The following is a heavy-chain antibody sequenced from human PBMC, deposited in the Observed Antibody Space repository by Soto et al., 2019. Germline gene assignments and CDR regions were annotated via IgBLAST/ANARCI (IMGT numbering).Heavy chain of an antibody. CDR1: GGSISSGGYY. D-gene: IGHD3-16*02. J-gene: IGHJ4*02. V-gene: IGHV4-61*08. CDR3: ARDAAITFGGVIVRYFDY. Sequence: SETLSLTCTVSGGSISSGGYYWSWIRQHPGKGLEWIGYIYYSGSTNYNPSLKSRVTISVDTSKNQFSLKLSSVTAADTAVYYCARDAAITFGGVIVRYFDYWGQGTLVTVSS. CDR2: IYYSGST.